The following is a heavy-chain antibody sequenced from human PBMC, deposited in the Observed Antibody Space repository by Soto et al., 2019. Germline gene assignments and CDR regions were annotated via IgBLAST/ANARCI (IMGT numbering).Heavy chain of an antibody. Sequence: ASVKVSCKASGGTFSSYAISWVRQAPGQGLEWMGGIIPIFGTANYAQKFQGRVTITADESTSTAYMELSSLRSEDTAVYYCERDLARGNYYYGMDVWGQGTTVTVSS. V-gene: IGHV1-69*13. D-gene: IGHD6-6*01. CDR1: GGTFSSYA. J-gene: IGHJ6*02. CDR3: ERDLARGNYYYGMDV. CDR2: IIPIFGTA.